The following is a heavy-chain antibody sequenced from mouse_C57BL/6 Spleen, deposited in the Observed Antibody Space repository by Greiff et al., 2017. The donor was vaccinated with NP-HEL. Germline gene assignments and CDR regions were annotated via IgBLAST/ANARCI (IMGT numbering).Heavy chain of an antibody. CDR1: GFTFSSYG. Sequence: DVMLVESGGDLVKPGGSLKLSCAASGFTFSSYGMSWVRQTPDKRLEWVATISSGGSYTYYPDSVKGRFTISRDNAKNTLYLQMSSLKSEDTAMYYCARHDYGSSYCFDYWGQGTTLTVSS. CDR2: ISSGGSYT. D-gene: IGHD1-1*01. CDR3: ARHDYGSSYCFDY. J-gene: IGHJ2*01. V-gene: IGHV5-6*02.